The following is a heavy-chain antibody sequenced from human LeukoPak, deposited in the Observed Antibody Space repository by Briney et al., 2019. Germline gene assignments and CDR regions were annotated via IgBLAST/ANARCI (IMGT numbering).Heavy chain of an antibody. D-gene: IGHD4-17*01. CDR1: GGTITGYY. CDR2: INTSGSS. Sequence: SETLSLTCTVSGGTITGYYWSWIRQAPGKGLEWIGRINTSGSSDYNPSLKSRVTMSADKSTSQISLKLTSVTAADTAVYFCARGGGDYVGWFDPWGQGTLTTVSS. CDR3: ARGGGDYVGWFDP. J-gene: IGHJ5*02. V-gene: IGHV4-4*07.